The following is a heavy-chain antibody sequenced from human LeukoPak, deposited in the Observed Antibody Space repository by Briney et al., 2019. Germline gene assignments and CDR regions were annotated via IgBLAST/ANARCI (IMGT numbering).Heavy chain of an antibody. J-gene: IGHJ4*02. CDR2: IKQDGSEK. Sequence: GGSLRLSCAASGFTFSSYWMSWVRQAPGKGLEWVASIKQDGSEKYYVDSVKGRFTISRDNAKNSLYLQMNSLRAEDTAVYYCAREVRVITFGGVIAIFDYWGQGTLVTVSS. CDR3: AREVRVITFGGVIAIFDY. D-gene: IGHD3-16*02. V-gene: IGHV3-7*01. CDR1: GFTFSSYW.